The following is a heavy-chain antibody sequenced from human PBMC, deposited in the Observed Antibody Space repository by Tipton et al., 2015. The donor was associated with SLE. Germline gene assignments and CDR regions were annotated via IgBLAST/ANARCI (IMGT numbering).Heavy chain of an antibody. J-gene: IGHJ4*02. CDR2: IYYSGST. D-gene: IGHD6-13*01. CDR1: GGSISSHY. Sequence: TLSLTCTVSGGSISSHYWSWIRQPPGKGLEWIGYIYYSGSTNYNPSLKSRVTISVDTSKNQFSLKLSSVTAADTAVYYCARDKRYSISGRGFDYWGQGTLVTVSS. V-gene: IGHV4-59*11. CDR3: ARDKRYSISGRGFDY.